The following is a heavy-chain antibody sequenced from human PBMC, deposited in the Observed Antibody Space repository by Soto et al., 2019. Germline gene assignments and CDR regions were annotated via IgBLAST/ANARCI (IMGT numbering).Heavy chain of an antibody. D-gene: IGHD6-13*01. CDR3: ARERAAVGPYLGGFRYYYYGMDV. CDR1: GGTFSSYA. CDR2: IIPIFGTA. Sequence: SVKVSCKASGGTFSSYAISWVRQAPGQGLEWMGGIIPIFGTANYAQKFQGRVTITADESTSTAYMELSSLRSEDTAVYYCARERAAVGPYLGGFRYYYYGMDVWGQGTTVTVSS. V-gene: IGHV1-69*13. J-gene: IGHJ6*02.